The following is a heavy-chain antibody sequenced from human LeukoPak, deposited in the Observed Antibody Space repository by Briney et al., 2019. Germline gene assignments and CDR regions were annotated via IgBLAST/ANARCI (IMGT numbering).Heavy chain of an antibody. J-gene: IGHJ5*02. CDR1: GDSISSSNCY. D-gene: IGHD5-12*01. Sequence: SETLSLTCTVSGDSISSSNCYWGWIRQPPGKGLEWIGSIYFSGGTNYNPSLKSRVTISVDTSKNQFSLKLSSVTAADTAVYYCARSSGYATIRYNWFDPWGQGTLVTVSS. CDR3: ARSSGYATIRYNWFDP. V-gene: IGHV4-39*07. CDR2: IYFSGGT.